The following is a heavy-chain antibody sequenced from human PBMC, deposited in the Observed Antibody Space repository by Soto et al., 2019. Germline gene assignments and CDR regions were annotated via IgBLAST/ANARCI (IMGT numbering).Heavy chain of an antibody. Sequence: GGSLRLSCAASGFTFSSYAMSWVRQAPGKGLEWVSAISGSGGSTYYADSVKGRFTISRDNSKNTLHLQMNSLRAEDTAVYYCAKDTTAMVTGIDYWGQGTLVTVSS. J-gene: IGHJ4*02. CDR3: AKDTTAMVTGIDY. CDR2: ISGSGGST. CDR1: GFTFSSYA. V-gene: IGHV3-23*01. D-gene: IGHD5-18*01.